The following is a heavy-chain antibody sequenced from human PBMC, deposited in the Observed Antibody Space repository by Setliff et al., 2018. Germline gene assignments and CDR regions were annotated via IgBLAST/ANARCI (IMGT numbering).Heavy chain of an antibody. D-gene: IGHD3-16*01. CDR2: VYHSGSS. J-gene: IGHJ4*02. CDR1: GYPISRGFY. CDR3: ARAAARAEYSDTSAYLPFDF. Sequence: LSLTCTVSGYPISRGFYWGWIRQSPGKGLEWIGSVYHSGSSYQNPSLRSRIAVSVDTSKNQFSLRLNSVTAADTAVYFCARAAARAEYSDTSAYLPFDFWGLGTLVTV. V-gene: IGHV4-38-2*02.